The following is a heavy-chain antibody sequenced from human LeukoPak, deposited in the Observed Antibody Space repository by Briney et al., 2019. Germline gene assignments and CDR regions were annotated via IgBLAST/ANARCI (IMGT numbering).Heavy chain of an antibody. V-gene: IGHV3-33*06. CDR1: GFTFSSYG. CDR2: IWYDGSNK. CDR3: AKDSGYYYDSSGYNALDY. D-gene: IGHD3-22*01. Sequence: PGGSLRLSCAASGFTFSSYGMHWVRQAPGKGLEWVAVIWYDGSNKYYADSVKGRFTISRDNSKNTLYLQMNSLRAEDTAVYYCAKDSGYYYDSSGYNALDYWGQGTLVTVSS. J-gene: IGHJ4*02.